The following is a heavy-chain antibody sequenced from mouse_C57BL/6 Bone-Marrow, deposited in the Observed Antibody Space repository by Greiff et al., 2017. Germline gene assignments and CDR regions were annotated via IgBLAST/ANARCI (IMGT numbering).Heavy chain of an antibody. Sequence: EVQLKESGGDLVKPGGSLKLSCAASGFTFSSYGMSWVRQTPDKRLEWVATISSGGSYTYYPDSVKGRFTISRDNAKNTLYLQMSSLKSEDTAMYYCARHGGYYVYYFDYWGQGTTLTVSS. CDR3: ARHGGYYVYYFDY. CDR1: GFTFSSYG. J-gene: IGHJ2*01. V-gene: IGHV5-6*01. D-gene: IGHD2-3*01. CDR2: ISSGGSYT.